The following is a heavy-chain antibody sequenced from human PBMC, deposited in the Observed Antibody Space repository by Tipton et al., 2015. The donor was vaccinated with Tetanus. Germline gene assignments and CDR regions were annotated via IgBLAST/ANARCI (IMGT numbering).Heavy chain of an antibody. CDR3: AKVASGVVAAISYFDS. CDR1: GFTFTSYA. D-gene: IGHD2-15*01. CDR2: IYSGGST. J-gene: IGHJ4*02. V-gene: IGHV3-23*03. Sequence: SLRLSCAASGFTFTSYAMSWVRQAPGKGLEWVSVIYSGGSTYYADSVKGRFTISRDNSKNTLYLQMSSLRAEDTAVYYCAKVASGVVAAISYFDSWGQGTLVTASS.